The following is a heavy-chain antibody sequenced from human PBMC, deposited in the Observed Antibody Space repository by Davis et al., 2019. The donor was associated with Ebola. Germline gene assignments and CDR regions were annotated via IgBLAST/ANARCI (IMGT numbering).Heavy chain of an antibody. CDR1: VGTFSSYA. D-gene: IGHD4-17*01. V-gene: IGHV1-69*13. Sequence: AASVNVSCKASVGTFSSYAISWVRQAPGQGLEWMGGIIPIFGTANYAQKFQGRVTITADESTSTAYMELSSLRSEDTAVYYCAVPRGSIINDYGDPKAGYYGMDVWGKGTTVTVSS. CDR2: IIPIFGTA. CDR3: AVPRGSIINDYGDPKAGYYGMDV. J-gene: IGHJ6*04.